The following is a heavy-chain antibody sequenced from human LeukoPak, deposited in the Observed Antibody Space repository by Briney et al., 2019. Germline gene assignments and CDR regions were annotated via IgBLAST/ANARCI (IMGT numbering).Heavy chain of an antibody. CDR1: AESLSGYY. D-gene: IGHD2-2*01. CDR2: INHSGST. CDR3: ASTERCSTTGPLDY. J-gene: IGHJ4*02. Sequence: PSETLSLTCTVYAESLSGYYCSWISQLPGKGLEWIGEINHSGSTHYNPSLKSRVTISLDTSKNQFSLKLSSVTAADTAVYYCASTERCSTTGPLDYWGQGT. V-gene: IGHV4-34*01.